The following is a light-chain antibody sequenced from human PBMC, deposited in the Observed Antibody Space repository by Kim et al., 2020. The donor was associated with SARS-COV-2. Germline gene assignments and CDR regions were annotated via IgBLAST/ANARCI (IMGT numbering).Light chain of an antibody. V-gene: IGKV1-39*01. CDR1: QSISSY. CDR3: QQSYKLPYT. CDR2: AAS. Sequence: SATVGDRVTITCRASQSISSYLNWYQQKPGKAPKLLIYAASSLQTGVPSRFSGSGSGTDFTLTISSLQPEDCATYYCQQSYKLPYTFGQGTKLEI. J-gene: IGKJ2*01.